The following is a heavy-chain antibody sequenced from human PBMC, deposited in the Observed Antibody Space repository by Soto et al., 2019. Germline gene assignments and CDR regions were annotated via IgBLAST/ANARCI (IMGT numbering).Heavy chain of an antibody. D-gene: IGHD3-22*01. CDR2: ITDNGNT. CDR3: ARAVVTSYGVFDY. V-gene: IGHV1-18*01. Sequence: QVQLVQSGAEVKKPGASVKVSCKASGYTFTSYGISWVRQAPGQGLEWMGWITDNGNTNYAQKLQGRVTMTTDTSTSTAYMELRSLRSDDTAVYYCARAVVTSYGVFDYWGQGTLVTVSS. CDR1: GYTFTSYG. J-gene: IGHJ4*02.